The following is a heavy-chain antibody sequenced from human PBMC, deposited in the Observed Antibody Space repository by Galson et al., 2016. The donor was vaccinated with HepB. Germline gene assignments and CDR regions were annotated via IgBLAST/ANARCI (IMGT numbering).Heavy chain of an antibody. CDR3: ATVKLTTWYSFDS. CDR1: GLTFTNAW. CDR2: IKGEADGGAT. Sequence: SLRLSCAASGLTFTNAWMTWVRQAPGKGLEWVGRIKGEADGGATDYVAPVKGRFYISRDDSTHTLFLHMNSLRVEDGAVYYCATVKLTTWYSFDSWGQGTLVTVSS. J-gene: IGHJ4*02. D-gene: IGHD2-2*01. V-gene: IGHV3-15*01.